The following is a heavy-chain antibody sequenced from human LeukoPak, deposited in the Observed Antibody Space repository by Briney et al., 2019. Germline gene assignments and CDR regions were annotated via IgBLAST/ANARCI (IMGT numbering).Heavy chain of an antibody. Sequence: GRSLRLSCAASGFTFSSYGMHWVRQAPGKGLEWVAVIWYDGSNEYYADSVEGRFTISRDNSKNTLYLQMNSLRAEDTAVYYCARDMGVAGNYYYYGMDVWGQGTTVTVSS. V-gene: IGHV3-33*01. CDR1: GFTFSSYG. CDR3: ARDMGVAGNYYYYGMDV. J-gene: IGHJ6*02. CDR2: IWYDGSNE. D-gene: IGHD6-19*01.